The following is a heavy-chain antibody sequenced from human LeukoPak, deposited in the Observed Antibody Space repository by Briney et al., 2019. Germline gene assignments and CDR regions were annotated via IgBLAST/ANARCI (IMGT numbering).Heavy chain of an antibody. CDR2: ISGSGGST. Sequence: GGSLRLSCAASGFTFSSYAMSWVRQAPGKGLEWVSAISGSGGSTYYADSVKGRFTISRDNSKNTLYLQMNSLRAEDTAVYYCAKGGFYDILTGPWGMDVWGQGTTVTV. D-gene: IGHD3-9*01. CDR3: AKGGFYDILTGPWGMDV. V-gene: IGHV3-23*01. CDR1: GFTFSSYA. J-gene: IGHJ6*02.